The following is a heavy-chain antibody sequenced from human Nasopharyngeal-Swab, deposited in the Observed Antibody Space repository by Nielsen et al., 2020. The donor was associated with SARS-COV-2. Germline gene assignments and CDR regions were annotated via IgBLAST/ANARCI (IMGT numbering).Heavy chain of an antibody. CDR2: INHNERT. Sequence: ESLKISCAASGFAFSRHGMNWVRQAPGKGLEWIGEINHNERTNYNPSLKSRIAMLVDTSNNQVSLKVSSVSAGDTAVYYCARAGRVGDAYTGLDVWGPGTTVTVSS. CDR1: GFAFSRHG. V-gene: IGHV4-34*01. D-gene: IGHD5-24*01. CDR3: ARAGRVGDAYTGLDV. J-gene: IGHJ6*02.